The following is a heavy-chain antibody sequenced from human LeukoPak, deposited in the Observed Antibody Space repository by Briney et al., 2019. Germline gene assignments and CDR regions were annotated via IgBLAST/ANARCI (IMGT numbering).Heavy chain of an antibody. CDR2: ISAYNGNT. V-gene: IGHV1-18*01. J-gene: IGHJ4*01. CDR1: GGTFSSYA. CDR3: ARAAGYYYDSSGYSY. Sequence: ASVKVSCKASGGTFSSYAISWVRQAPGQGLEWMGWISAYNGNTNYAQKLQGRVTMTTDTSTSTAYMELRSLRSDDTAVYYCARAAGYYYDSSGYSYWGQGTLVTVSS. D-gene: IGHD3-22*01.